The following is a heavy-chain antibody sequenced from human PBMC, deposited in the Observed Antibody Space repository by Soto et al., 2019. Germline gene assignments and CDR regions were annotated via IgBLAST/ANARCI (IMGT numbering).Heavy chain of an antibody. V-gene: IGHV3-23*01. CDR3: AKDQYSGSPGKPDY. Sequence: EVQLLESGGGLVQPGGSLRLSCAASGITFSNYAMSWVRQAPGKGLEWVSTISGSGGTTYYADSVKGLFTISRDNSKNTLYQQMNSLRAEDTAVYYCAKDQYSGSPGKPDYWGQGTLVTVSS. CDR1: GITFSNYA. D-gene: IGHD1-26*01. J-gene: IGHJ4*02. CDR2: ISGSGGTT.